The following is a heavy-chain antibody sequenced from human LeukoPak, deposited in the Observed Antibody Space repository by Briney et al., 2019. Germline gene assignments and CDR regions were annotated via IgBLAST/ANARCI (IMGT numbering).Heavy chain of an antibody. CDR3: ARVADEYSSSWYRDDY. Sequence: GGSLRLSCAASGFTFSSYSMNWVRQAPGKGLEWVSSISSSSSYIYYADSVKGRFTISRDNAKNSLYLQMNSLRAEGTAVYYCARVADEYSSSWYRDDYWGQGTLVTVSS. V-gene: IGHV3-21*01. CDR1: GFTFSSYS. CDR2: ISSSSSYI. D-gene: IGHD6-13*01. J-gene: IGHJ4*02.